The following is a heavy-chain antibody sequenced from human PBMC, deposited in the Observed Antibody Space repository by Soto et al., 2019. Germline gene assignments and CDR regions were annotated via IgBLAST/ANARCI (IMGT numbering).Heavy chain of an antibody. CDR1: GGTFSSYA. V-gene: IGHV1-69*06. Sequence: QVQLVQSGAEVKKPGSSVKVSCKASGGTFSSYAISWVRQAPGQGLEWMGGIIPIFGTANYAQKFQGRVTITADKSTSTAYMELSSLRSEDTAVYYCATRFTMVRTPFWYYGMDVWGQGTTVTVSS. CDR2: IIPIFGTA. CDR3: ATRFTMVRTPFWYYGMDV. D-gene: IGHD3-10*01. J-gene: IGHJ6*02.